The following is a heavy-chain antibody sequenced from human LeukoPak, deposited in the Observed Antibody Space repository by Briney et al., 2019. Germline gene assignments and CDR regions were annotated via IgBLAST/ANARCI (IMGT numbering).Heavy chain of an antibody. CDR2: IYYSGST. Sequence: SETLSLTCTVSGGSISRGGYYWSWIRQHPGRGREWFGYIYYSGSTYYNPSLKSRVTISVDTSKNQFSLKLSSVTAADTAVYYCARRLAAAGTNPFDYWGQGTLVTVSS. J-gene: IGHJ4*02. V-gene: IGHV4-31*03. CDR3: ARRLAAAGTNPFDY. CDR1: GGSISRGGYY. D-gene: IGHD6-13*01.